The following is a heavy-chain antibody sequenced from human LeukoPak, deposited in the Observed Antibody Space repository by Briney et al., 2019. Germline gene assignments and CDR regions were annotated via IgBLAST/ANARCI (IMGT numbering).Heavy chain of an antibody. CDR2: IYTSGST. CDR3: ARENSGSYREFDY. CDR1: GGSISSYY. D-gene: IGHD1-26*01. J-gene: IGHJ4*02. Sequence: SETLSLTCTVSGGSISSYYWSWSRQPAGKGLEWIGRIYTSGSTNYNASLKSRVSMSVDTSKNQFSPKLSSVTAADTAVFYCARENSGSYREFDYWGQGTLVTVSS. V-gene: IGHV4-4*07.